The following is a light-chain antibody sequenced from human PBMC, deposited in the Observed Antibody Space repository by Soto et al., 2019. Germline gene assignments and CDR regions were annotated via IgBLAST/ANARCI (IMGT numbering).Light chain of an antibody. J-gene: IGKJ4*01. V-gene: IGKV2-28*01. CDR1: QILLHSNGYNY. CDR2: LGS. CDR3: MQALQTPLT. Sequence: DIVMTQSPLSLPVTPGEPASISCRSSQILLHSNGYNYLDWYLQKPGQSPQLLIYLGSNRASGVPDRFSGSGSGTDFTLKISRVEAKDVGVYYCMQALQTPLTFGGGTKVDIK.